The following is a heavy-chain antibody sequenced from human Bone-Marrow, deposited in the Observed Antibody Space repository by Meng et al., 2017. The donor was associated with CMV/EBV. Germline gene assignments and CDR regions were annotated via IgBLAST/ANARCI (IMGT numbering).Heavy chain of an antibody. D-gene: IGHD3-3*01. J-gene: IGHJ6*02. V-gene: IGHV1-69*10. CDR2: IIPILGIA. CDR3: ARVDGVVPYYYYGMVV. Sequence: SVKVSCKASGGTFSSYAISWVRQAPGQGLEWMGGIIPILGIANYAQKFQGRVTITADKSTSTAYMELSSLRSEDTAVYYCARVDGVVPYYYYGMVVWGQGTTVTVSS. CDR1: GGTFSSYA.